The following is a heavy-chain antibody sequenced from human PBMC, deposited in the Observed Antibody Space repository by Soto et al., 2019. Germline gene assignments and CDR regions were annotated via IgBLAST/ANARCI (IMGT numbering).Heavy chain of an antibody. Sequence: QVQLVQSGAEVKKPGSSVKVSCKASGGTFSSYAIIWVRQAPGQGLEWMGGIIPIFGTANYAQKFQGRVTITADESTSTAYMELSSLRSEDTAVYYCARDLRPGGSTSSFDLWGRGTLVTVSS. CDR1: GGTFSSYA. CDR3: ARDLRPGGSTSSFDL. CDR2: IIPIFGTA. V-gene: IGHV1-69*01. D-gene: IGHD3-16*01. J-gene: IGHJ2*01.